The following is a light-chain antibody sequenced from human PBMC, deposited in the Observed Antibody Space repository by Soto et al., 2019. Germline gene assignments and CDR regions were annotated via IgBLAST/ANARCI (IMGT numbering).Light chain of an antibody. CDR2: GAS. Sequence: EIVLTQSPGTLSLSPGERATLSCRASQSVSSSYLAWYQQKPGQAPRLLMYGASSRATGIPDRFSGSGSGTDFTLTISRLEPEDFAVYYCQQYGSSPVTFGQGTKLEIK. CDR3: QQYGSSPVT. V-gene: IGKV3-20*01. CDR1: QSVSSSY. J-gene: IGKJ2*01.